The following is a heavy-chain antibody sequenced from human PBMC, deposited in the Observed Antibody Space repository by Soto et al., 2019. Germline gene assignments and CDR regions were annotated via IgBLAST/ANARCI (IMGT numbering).Heavy chain of an antibody. D-gene: IGHD3-10*01. Sequence: GGSLRLSCAASGFTFSSYAMSWVRQAPGKGLEWVSAISGSGGSTYYADSVKGRFTISRDNSKNTLYLQMNSLRAEDTAVYYCAKDLPHSPVGYYYYGMDVWGQGTTVIVSS. V-gene: IGHV3-23*01. CDR3: AKDLPHSPVGYYYYGMDV. CDR2: ISGSGGST. CDR1: GFTFSSYA. J-gene: IGHJ6*02.